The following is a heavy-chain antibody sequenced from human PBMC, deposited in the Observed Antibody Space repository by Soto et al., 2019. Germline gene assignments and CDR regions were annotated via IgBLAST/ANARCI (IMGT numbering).Heavy chain of an antibody. CDR3: AKDSIGGVVPAAISVH. V-gene: IGHV3-30*18. Sequence: QVQLVESGGGVVQPGRSLRLSCAASGFTFSSYGMHWVRQAPGKGLEGGALASNDGRRKYYGDSVKGRCTISRDKSKNTLYLQMNSLGAEDTAVYYCAKDSIGGVVPAAISVHWGQGTLVTVSS. CDR2: ASNDGRRK. CDR1: GFTFSSYG. J-gene: IGHJ4*02. D-gene: IGHD2-2*02.